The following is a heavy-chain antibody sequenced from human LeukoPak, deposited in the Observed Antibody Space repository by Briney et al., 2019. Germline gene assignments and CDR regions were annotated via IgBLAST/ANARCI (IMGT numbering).Heavy chain of an antibody. D-gene: IGHD3-10*01. CDR3: ARHAGTYTHFDS. CDR2: IFHSGNT. Sequence: SETLSLTCTLSGGSISNYYWTCVRQPPGKRLQRIGFIFHSGNTNYNPSLKSRVTISVDTSKNQFSLKLSSVTAADTAVYYCARHAGTYTHFDSWGQGALVTVSS. J-gene: IGHJ4*02. CDR1: GGSISNYY. V-gene: IGHV4-59*08.